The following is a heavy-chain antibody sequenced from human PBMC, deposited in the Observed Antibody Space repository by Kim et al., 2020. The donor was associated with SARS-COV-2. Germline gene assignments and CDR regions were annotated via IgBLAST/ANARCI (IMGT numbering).Heavy chain of an antibody. D-gene: IGHD3-16*01. CDR3: AKDIRLAETPSPY. J-gene: IGHJ4*02. Sequence: GGSLRLSCAASGFTFSSYGMHWVRQAPGKVLEWVAVISYDGSNKYYADSVKGRFTISRDNSKNTLYLQMNSLRAEDTAVYYCAKDIRLAETPSPYWGQGTLVTVSS. CDR1: GFTFSSYG. V-gene: IGHV3-30*18. CDR2: ISYDGSNK.